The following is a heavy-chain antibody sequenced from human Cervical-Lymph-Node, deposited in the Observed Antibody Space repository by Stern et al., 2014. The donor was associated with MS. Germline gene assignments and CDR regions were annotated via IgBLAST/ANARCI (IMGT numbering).Heavy chain of an antibody. V-gene: IGHV4-31*03. J-gene: IGHJ4*02. CDR3: ARSDRLWGSFDY. CDR2: SYHSGGT. CDR1: GGSISTVGYY. Sequence: QVQLQESGPGLVKPSQTLSLTCTVSGGSISTVGYYWTWIRQHPGKGLEWIGYSYHSGGTYYNPSLKRRASISVDTSKNQFSLNVTSVTAADTALYYCARSDRLWGSFDYWGQGTLVTVSS. D-gene: IGHD3-16*01.